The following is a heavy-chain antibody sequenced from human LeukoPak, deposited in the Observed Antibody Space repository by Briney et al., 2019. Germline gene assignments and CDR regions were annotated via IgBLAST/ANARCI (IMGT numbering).Heavy chain of an antibody. CDR3: AADSRWWSSFPSLAG. V-gene: IGHV1-24*01. CDR1: GYTLTELS. CDR2: FDPEDGET. J-gene: IGHJ4*02. Sequence: ASVKVSCKVSGYTLTELSMYWVRQAPGKGLEWMGRFDPEDGETIHAQKFQGRVTMTEDTSTDTAYMELSSLRSEDTALYYCAADSRWWSSFPSLAGWGQGTLVTVSS. D-gene: IGHD2-15*01.